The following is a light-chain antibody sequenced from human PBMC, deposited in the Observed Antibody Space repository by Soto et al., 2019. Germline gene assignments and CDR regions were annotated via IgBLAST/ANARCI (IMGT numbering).Light chain of an antibody. CDR2: GAS. Sequence: EIVMTQSPATLSVSPGERATLSCRASQSVSANLAWYQQKPGQAPRLLFYGASTRATGVPARFSGSGSGTGFTLTISSLQSEDFAVYYCQHYNNWPPWTFGQGTKVEIK. J-gene: IGKJ1*01. CDR1: QSVSAN. CDR3: QHYNNWPPWT. V-gene: IGKV3-15*01.